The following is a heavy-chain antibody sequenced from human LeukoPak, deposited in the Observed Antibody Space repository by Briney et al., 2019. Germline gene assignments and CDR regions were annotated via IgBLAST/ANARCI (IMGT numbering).Heavy chain of an antibody. CDR2: TA. J-gene: IGHJ5*02. V-gene: IGHV1-69*13. CDR1: GGTFSSNT. Sequence: ASVKVSCKASGGTFSSNTIRWVRQAPGQGLEWMGGTANYAQKFQGRVTITADESTRTAYMELSRLRSDDTAVYYCARDRGYCSSTSCYAGNWFDPWGQGTLVTVSS. D-gene: IGHD2-2*01. CDR3: ARDRGYCSSTSCYAGNWFDP.